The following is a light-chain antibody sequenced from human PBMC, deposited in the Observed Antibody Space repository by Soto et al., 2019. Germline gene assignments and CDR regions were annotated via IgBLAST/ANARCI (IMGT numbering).Light chain of an antibody. CDR2: AAS. CDR3: LQDYKYPRT. J-gene: IGKJ1*01. V-gene: IGKV1-6*01. Sequence: AIQMTQSPSSLSASVGDRVTITCRASQGIRNDLNWYQQKPGKAPKLLIYAASSLQSGVPSKFSGSGSGTDFTLTISSLQPEDFSTYYCLQDYKYPRTFGQGTKVDIK. CDR1: QGIRND.